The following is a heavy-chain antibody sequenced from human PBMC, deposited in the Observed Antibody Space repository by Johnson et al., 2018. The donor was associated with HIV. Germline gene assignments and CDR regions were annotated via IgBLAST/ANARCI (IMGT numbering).Heavy chain of an antibody. J-gene: IGHJ3*02. CDR3: ARRAHDAFDI. CDR2: IKRDGSDN. CDR1: GFTFSSSW. V-gene: IGHV3-52*01. Sequence: VQLVESGGGVVRPGGSLRLSCAASGFTFSSSWMHWVCQAPEKGLEWVADIKRDGSDNYFANSVKGRFTLSRDNSKNTLFLQMGSLKVRAMAVYYCARRAHDAFDIWGQGTMVTVSS.